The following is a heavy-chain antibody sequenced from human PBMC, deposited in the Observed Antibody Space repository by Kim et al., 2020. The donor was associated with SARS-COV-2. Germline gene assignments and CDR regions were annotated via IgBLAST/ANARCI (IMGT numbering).Heavy chain of an antibody. Sequence: YAQKFQGRVTMTRDPSIRTAYMELGRLRSDDTAVYYCAREKMYSSGWYDYWGQGTLVTVSS. J-gene: IGHJ4*02. D-gene: IGHD6-19*01. V-gene: IGHV1-2*02. CDR3: AREKMYSSGWYDY.